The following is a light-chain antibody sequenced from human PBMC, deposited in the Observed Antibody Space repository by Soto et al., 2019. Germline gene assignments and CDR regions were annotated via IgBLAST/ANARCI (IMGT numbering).Light chain of an antibody. V-gene: IGKV1-5*03. CDR2: KAS. Sequence: DIPITQSPSTLSGAVGYRVTVTCGASQTISSWLAWYQQKPGKAPKLLIYKASTLKSGVPSRFSATGSGTEFSLTSTSLQPEDFATYYCQQLFDSPITFGQGTRLEIK. J-gene: IGKJ5*01. CDR1: QTISSW. CDR3: QQLFDSPIT.